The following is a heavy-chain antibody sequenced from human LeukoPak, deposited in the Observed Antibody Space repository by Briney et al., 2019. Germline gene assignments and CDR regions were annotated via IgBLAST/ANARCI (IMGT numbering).Heavy chain of an antibody. Sequence: GASVKVSCKASGYTFTSYGISWVRQAPGQGLEWMGWISAYNGNTNYAQKLQGRVTMTTDTSTSTAYMELRSLRSEDTAVYYCARDGRDGSGSYFRSDWFDPWGQGTLVTVSS. V-gene: IGHV1-18*01. CDR1: GYTFTSYG. CDR2: ISAYNGNT. J-gene: IGHJ5*02. D-gene: IGHD3-10*01. CDR3: ARDGRDGSGSYFRSDWFDP.